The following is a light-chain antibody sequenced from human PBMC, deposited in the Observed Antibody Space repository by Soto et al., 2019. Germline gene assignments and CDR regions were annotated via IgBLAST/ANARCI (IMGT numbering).Light chain of an antibody. CDR3: QHYDSLPIT. CDR2: GAS. V-gene: IGKV3-20*01. Sequence: IVFTQSPCTLSLSPGERATLSCRASQSVSSSYLAWYQQKPGQPPRLLIYGASSRATGIPDRFSGSGSGTDFTLTISRLEPEDFAVFYCQHYDSLPITFGQGTRLEIK. CDR1: QSVSSSY. J-gene: IGKJ5*01.